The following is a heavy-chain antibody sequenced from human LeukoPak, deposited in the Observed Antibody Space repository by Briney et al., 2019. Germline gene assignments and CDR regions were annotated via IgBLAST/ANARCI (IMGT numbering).Heavy chain of an antibody. J-gene: IGHJ3*02. CDR3: AKDLLRWLGDAFDI. Sequence: GGSLRLSCEASGFTFDVYTMTWVRQAPGKGLEWVSIISDNGDYTYYADSVKGRFTISRDNSKNTLYLQMNSLRAEDTAVYYCAKDLLRWLGDAFDIWGQGTMVTVSS. V-gene: IGHV3-23*01. D-gene: IGHD5-12*01. CDR1: GFTFDVYT. CDR2: ISDNGDYT.